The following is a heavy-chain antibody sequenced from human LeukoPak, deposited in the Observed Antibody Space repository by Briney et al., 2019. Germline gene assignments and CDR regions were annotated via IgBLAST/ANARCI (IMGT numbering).Heavy chain of an antibody. CDR3: AKAFGWELTDSVDY. D-gene: IGHD1-26*01. V-gene: IGHV3-30*18. CDR1: GFTFSSHG. CDR2: ISYDGSNK. J-gene: IGHJ4*02. Sequence: GGSLRLSCAASGFTFSSHGIHWVRQAPGKGLEWVAVISYDGSNKYYADSVKGRFTISRDNSKNTLYLQMNSLRPEDTAVYYCAKAFGWELTDSVDYWGQGTLVAVSS.